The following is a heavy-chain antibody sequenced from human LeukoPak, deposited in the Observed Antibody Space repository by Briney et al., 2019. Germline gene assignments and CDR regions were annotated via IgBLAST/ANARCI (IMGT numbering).Heavy chain of an antibody. V-gene: IGHV3-33*06. D-gene: IGHD3-10*01. J-gene: IGHJ4*02. CDR2: ISNDGSKK. CDR3: AKDSRGATFFGDFDY. Sequence: ISNDGSKKYYPASVKGGFTISRDNYKNTVYMKVSRLRAGDTAVYYCAKDSRGATFFGDFDYWGQGTLLTVSS.